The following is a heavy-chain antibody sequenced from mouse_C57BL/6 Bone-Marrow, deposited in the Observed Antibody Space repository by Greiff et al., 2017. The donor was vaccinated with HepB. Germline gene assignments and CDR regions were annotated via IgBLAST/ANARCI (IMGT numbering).Heavy chain of an antibody. CDR3: ARLVLFYDYDVSFDY. D-gene: IGHD2-4*01. CDR1: GYTCTSYW. Sequence: QVQLQQSGAELVKPGASVKLSCKASGYTCTSYWMHWVKQRPGRGLEWIGRIDPNSGGTKYNEKFKSKATLTVDKPSSTAYMQLSSLTSEDSAVYYCARLVLFYDYDVSFDYWGQGTTLTVSS. CDR2: IDPNSGGT. J-gene: IGHJ2*01. V-gene: IGHV1-72*01.